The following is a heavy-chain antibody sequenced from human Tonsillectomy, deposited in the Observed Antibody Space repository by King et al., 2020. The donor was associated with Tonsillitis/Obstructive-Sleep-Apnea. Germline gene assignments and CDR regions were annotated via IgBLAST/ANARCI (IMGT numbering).Heavy chain of an antibody. Sequence: VQLVESGGGVVQPGRSLRVSCAASGFTFSRNGMHWVRQAPGKGLEWMSVIWYDGSNKYYADSVKGRFTISRDNSKNTLYLQMNSLRAEDTAVYYCARGGPYSSGSHFDYWGQGTLVTVSS. D-gene: IGHD6-19*01. CDR1: GFTFSRNG. CDR3: ARGGPYSSGSHFDY. J-gene: IGHJ4*02. CDR2: IWYDGSNK. V-gene: IGHV3-33*01.